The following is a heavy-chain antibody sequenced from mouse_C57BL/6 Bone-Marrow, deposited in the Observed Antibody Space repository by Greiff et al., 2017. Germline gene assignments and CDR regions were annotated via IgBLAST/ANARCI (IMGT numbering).Heavy chain of an antibody. CDR2: IYPRSGNT. V-gene: IGHV1-81*01. J-gene: IGHJ3*01. CDR1: GYTFTSYG. CDR3: AREDYGSPFAY. Sequence: QVQLKQSGAELARPGASVKLSCKASGYTFTSYGISWVKQRTGQGLEWIGEIYPRSGNTYYNEKFKGKATLTADKSSSTVYMELRSLTSEDSAVYFCAREDYGSPFAYWGQGTLVTVSA. D-gene: IGHD1-1*01.